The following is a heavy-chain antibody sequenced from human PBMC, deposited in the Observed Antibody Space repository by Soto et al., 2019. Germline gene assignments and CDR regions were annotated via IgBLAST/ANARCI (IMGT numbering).Heavy chain of an antibody. CDR1: GFSLSTSGVG. D-gene: IGHD3-10*01. CDR3: ALSSLWFGDLSSFAY. Sequence: QITLKESGPSLVKPTQPLTLTCTFSGFSLSTSGVGVRWIRQPPGKALEWLALIYWDYDKRYSPSLKSSLTINKDPPKDQLVLTKTNMYAVDTSTYYCALSSLWFGDLSSFAYWGQGPLVTVSS. V-gene: IGHV2-5*02. J-gene: IGHJ4*02. CDR2: IYWDYDK.